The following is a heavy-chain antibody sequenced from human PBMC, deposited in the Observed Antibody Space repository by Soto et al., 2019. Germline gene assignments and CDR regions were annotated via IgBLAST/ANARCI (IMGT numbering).Heavy chain of an antibody. CDR1: GFTFSDYY. CDR3: AREGHRAYDFWSGYYPHYYYYMDV. CDR2: ISSSGSTI. D-gene: IGHD3-3*01. V-gene: IGHV3-11*01. J-gene: IGHJ6*03. Sequence: GGSLRLSCAASGFTFSDYYMSWIRQAPGKGLEWVSYISSSGSTIYYADSVKGRFTISRDNAKNSLYLQMNSLRAEDTAVYYCAREGHRAYDFWSGYYPHYYYYMDVWGKGTTVTVSS.